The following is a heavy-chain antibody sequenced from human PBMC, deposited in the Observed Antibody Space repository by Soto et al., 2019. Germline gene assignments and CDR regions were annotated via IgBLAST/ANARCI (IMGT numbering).Heavy chain of an antibody. J-gene: IGHJ4*02. CDR2: IIPIFGTA. D-gene: IGHD3-22*01. Sequence: QVHLVQSGAEVKKPGSSVKVSCKASGDTFDIYGFNWVRQAPGQGLEWLGTIIPIFGTADYAQKFEGRVSITADKSTTTAYMELASLTSEDTAIYCCARGGIHFYDDSGHAFDYWGQGTRITVSS. V-gene: IGHV1-69*06. CDR1: GDTFDIYG. CDR3: ARGGIHFYDDSGHAFDY.